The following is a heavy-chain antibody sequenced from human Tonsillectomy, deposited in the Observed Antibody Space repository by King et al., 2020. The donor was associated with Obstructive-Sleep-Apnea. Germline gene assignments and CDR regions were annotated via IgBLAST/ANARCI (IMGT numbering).Heavy chain of an antibody. CDR2: FDPEDGET. Sequence: VQLVESGAEVKKPGASVKVSCTVSGYTLTELSMHWVRQAPGKGLEWMGGFDPEDGETIYAQKFQGRVTMTEDTSTDTAYMELSSLRSEDTAVYYCAGSLLYYYYYGMDVWGQGTTVTVSS. D-gene: IGHD1-26*01. J-gene: IGHJ6*02. CDR3: AGSLLYYYYYGMDV. CDR1: GYTLTELS. V-gene: IGHV1-24*01.